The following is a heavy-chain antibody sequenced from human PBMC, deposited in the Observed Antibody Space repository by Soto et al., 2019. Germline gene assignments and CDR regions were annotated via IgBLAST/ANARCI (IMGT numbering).Heavy chain of an antibody. CDR3: ARDVSTETTRFHYAMDV. V-gene: IGHV3-48*04. D-gene: IGHD4-17*01. Sequence: PGGSLRLSCAASGFTLSPYHMDWVRQAPGKGLEWVAYINAGSSTIHYADSVRGRFTISRDNAKNSLYLQMDSLRAEDTAVYYCARDVSTETTRFHYAMDVCGQGTTLTRSS. J-gene: IGHJ6*02. CDR2: INAGSSTI. CDR1: GFTLSPYH.